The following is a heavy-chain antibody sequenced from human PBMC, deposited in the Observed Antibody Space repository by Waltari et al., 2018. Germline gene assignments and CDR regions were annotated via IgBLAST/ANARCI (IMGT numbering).Heavy chain of an antibody. V-gene: IGHV4-39*01. D-gene: IGHD3-3*01. CDR3: ARQLRFVDWIPRYFDS. CDR2: IYYSGTT. Sequence: QMELQESGPRLVKPSETLSLTCNVSGDSISGSRNYWAWLRQPPGKNLQWIGSIYYSGTTYYNPSLKGLLAISVDTSRNQFSLNVNSVTAADTGIYYCARQLRFVDWIPRYFDSWGRGTLATVSS. J-gene: IGHJ4*02. CDR1: GDSISGSRNY.